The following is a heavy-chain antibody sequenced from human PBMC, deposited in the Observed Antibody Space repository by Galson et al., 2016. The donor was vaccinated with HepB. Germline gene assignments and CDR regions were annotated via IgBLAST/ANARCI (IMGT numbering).Heavy chain of an antibody. V-gene: IGHV3-30*03. J-gene: IGHJ4*02. D-gene: IGHD2-21*01. Sequence: SLRLSCAVSGFTFTNNGMHWVRQAPGKGLEWVAVISYDGEKRFYADSVKGRFTISRDNAKNTLSLQMEDLRVEDTAMYYCVTPVAYYNNGRFYKMGHWGQGTLVSVSS. CDR1: GFTFTNNG. CDR3: VTPVAYYNNGRFYKMGH. CDR2: ISYDGEKR.